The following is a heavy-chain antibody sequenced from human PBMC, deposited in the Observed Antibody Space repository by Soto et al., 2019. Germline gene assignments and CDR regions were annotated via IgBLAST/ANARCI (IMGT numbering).Heavy chain of an antibody. D-gene: IGHD2-8*02. CDR1: GFTFNNYA. J-gene: IGHJ4*02. CDR3: ATANCTGGTCFKYFVS. CDR2: ISGNGVHT. V-gene: IGHV3-23*01. Sequence: EVQLLESGGDLVQPGGSLRLSCAASGFTFNNYAMTWVRQAPGKGLEWVSTISGNGVHTYYADSVRGRFTISSDNSKNTLYLQMSSLRAEDTAVYYCATANCTGGTCFKYFVSWGQGTLVTVSS.